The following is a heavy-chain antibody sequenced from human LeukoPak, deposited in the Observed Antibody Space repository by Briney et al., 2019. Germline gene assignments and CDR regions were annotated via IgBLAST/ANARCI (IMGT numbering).Heavy chain of an antibody. CDR2: IYYSGST. CDR3: ARGYYDILTGYLGR. Sequence: PSETLSLTCTVSGGSISSYYWSWIRQPPGKGLEWIGYIYYSGSTNYNPSLKSRVTISVDTSKNQFSLKLSSVTAADTAVYYCARGYYDILTGYLGRWGQGTLVTVSS. J-gene: IGHJ4*02. V-gene: IGHV4-59*08. D-gene: IGHD3-9*01. CDR1: GGSISSYY.